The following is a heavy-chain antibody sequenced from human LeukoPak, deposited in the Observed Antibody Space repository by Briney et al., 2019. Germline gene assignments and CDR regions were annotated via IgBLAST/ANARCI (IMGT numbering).Heavy chain of an antibody. CDR3: ARSGRCSTTSCYEAFDI. CDR1: GGSISSGGYY. Sequence: PSETLSLTCTVSGGSISSGGYYWSWIRQPPGKGLEWIGYIYHSGSTYYNPSLKSRVTISVDRSKNQFSLKLSSVTAADTAVFYCARSGRCSTTSCYEAFDIWGQGTMVTVPS. J-gene: IGHJ3*02. V-gene: IGHV4-30-2*01. CDR2: IYHSGST. D-gene: IGHD2-2*01.